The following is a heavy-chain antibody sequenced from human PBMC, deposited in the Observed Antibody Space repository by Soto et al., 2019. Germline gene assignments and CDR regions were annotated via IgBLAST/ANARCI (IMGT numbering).Heavy chain of an antibody. J-gene: IGHJ6*03. CDR2: MNPNSGNT. CDR1: GYTFTSYD. CDR3: ARGLGYCSSTSCSTRKHNWNYKQPGRDYYMDV. Sequence: QVQLVQSGAEVKKPGASVKVSCKASGYTFTSYDINWVRQATGQGLEWMGWMNPNSGNTGYAQKFQGRVTMTRNTSISTAYIELSSLRSEDTAVYYCARGLGYCSSTSCSTRKHNWNYKQPGRDYYMDVWGKGTTVTVSS. D-gene: IGHD2-2*02. V-gene: IGHV1-8*01.